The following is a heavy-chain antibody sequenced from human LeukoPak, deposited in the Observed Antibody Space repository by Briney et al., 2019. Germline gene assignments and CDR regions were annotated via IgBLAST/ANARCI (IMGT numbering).Heavy chain of an antibody. CDR2: IYPGDSDT. D-gene: IGHD2-2*02. CDR3: ARQGPLGYCGSTSCYTYFDY. V-gene: IGHV5-51*01. CDR1: GYSFTSYW. J-gene: IGHJ4*02. Sequence: GESLKISCKGSGYSFTSYWIGWVRQMPGKGLEWMGIIYPGDSDTRYSPSFQGQVTISADKSISTAYLQWSSLKASDTAMYYCARQGPLGYCGSTSCYTYFDYWGQGTLVTVSS.